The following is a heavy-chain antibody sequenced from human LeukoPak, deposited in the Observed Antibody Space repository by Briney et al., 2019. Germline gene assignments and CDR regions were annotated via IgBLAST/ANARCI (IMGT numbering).Heavy chain of an antibody. D-gene: IGHD6-13*01. V-gene: IGHV1-24*01. CDR1: GYTLTELS. Sequence: ASVKVSCKVSGYTLTELSMHWVRQAPGKGLEWMGGFDPEDGETIYAQKFQGRVTMTEDTSTDTAYMELSSLRSEDTAVYYCARGGIAAAGTLGSLTVNWFDPWGQGTLVTVSS. J-gene: IGHJ5*02. CDR3: ARGGIAAAGTLGSLTVNWFDP. CDR2: FDPEDGET.